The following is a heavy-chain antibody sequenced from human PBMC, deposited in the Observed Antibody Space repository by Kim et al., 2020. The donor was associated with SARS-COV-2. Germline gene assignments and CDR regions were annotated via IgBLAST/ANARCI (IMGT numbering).Heavy chain of an antibody. V-gene: IGHV4-34*01. CDR1: GGSFSGYY. J-gene: IGHJ4*02. Sequence: SETLSLTCAVYGGSFSGYYWSWIRQPPGKGLEWIGEINHSGSTNYNPSLKSRVTISVDTSKNQFSLKLSSVTAADTAVYYCARKRYCGGDCYSWSSYYFDYWGQGTLVTVSS. CDR2: INHSGST. D-gene: IGHD2-21*02. CDR3: ARKRYCGGDCYSWSSYYFDY.